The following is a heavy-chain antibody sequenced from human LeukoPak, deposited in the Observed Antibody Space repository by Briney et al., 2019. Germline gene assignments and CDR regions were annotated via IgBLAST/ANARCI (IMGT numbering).Heavy chain of an antibody. V-gene: IGHV3-48*04. CDR1: GFTFSSYW. D-gene: IGHD3-10*02. CDR3: AELGITMIGGV. CDR2: ISSSGSTI. J-gene: IGHJ6*04. Sequence: PGGSLRLSCAASGFTFSSYWMNWVRQAPGKGLEWVSYISSSGSTIYNADSVKGRFTISRDNAKNSLYLQMNSLRAEDTAVYYCAELGITMIGGVWGKGTTVTISS.